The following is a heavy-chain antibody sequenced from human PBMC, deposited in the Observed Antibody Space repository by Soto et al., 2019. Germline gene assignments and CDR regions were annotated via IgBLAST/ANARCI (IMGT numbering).Heavy chain of an antibody. D-gene: IGHD3-22*01. CDR3: AVVDSTGNWFDP. CDR2: MYYSGTT. V-gene: IGHV4-39*01. J-gene: IGHJ5*02. Sequence: LSLTCTVSGGSISSSDFYWGWLRQPPGKGLDFIGSMYYSGTTYYNPSLKNRITISVDTSKNQFSLKLISVTAADTAVYYCAVVDSTGNWFDPWGQGALVTVSS. CDR1: GGSISSSDFY.